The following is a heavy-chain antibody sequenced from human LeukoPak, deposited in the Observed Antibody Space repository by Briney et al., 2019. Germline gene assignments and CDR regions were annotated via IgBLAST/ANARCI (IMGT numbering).Heavy chain of an antibody. CDR3: AKGGHSYGYADY. CDR2: ISSGGSNK. J-gene: IGHJ4*02. D-gene: IGHD5-18*01. CDR1: GFTFSNYA. V-gene: IGHV3-30*18. Sequence: PGGSLRLSCVASGFTFSNYAMHWVRQAPGKGLEWVTAISSGGSNKNYADFVQGRFTSSRDNSKNSLYLQMNSLRAEDTAVYYCAKGGHSYGYADYWGQGTLVTVSS.